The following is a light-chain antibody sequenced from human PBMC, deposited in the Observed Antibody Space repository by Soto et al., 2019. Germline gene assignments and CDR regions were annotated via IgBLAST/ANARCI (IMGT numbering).Light chain of an antibody. CDR1: QSVSSY. J-gene: IGKJ5*01. CDR2: DAS. V-gene: IGKV3-11*01. CDR3: QQRINWPPT. Sequence: EIVLTQSPATLSLSPGEIATLSCRASQSVSSYLAWYQQKPGQAPRLLIYDASNRATGIPARFSGSGSGTDFTLTISSLEPEDVAVYYCQQRINWPPTFGQGTRLEIK.